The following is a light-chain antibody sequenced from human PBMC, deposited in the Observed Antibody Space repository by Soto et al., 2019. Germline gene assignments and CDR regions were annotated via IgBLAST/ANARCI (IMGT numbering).Light chain of an antibody. Sequence: DVQMTQSPSSLSASVGDRVTITCRASQSISSYLHWYQQKPGKAPNLLIYAASRLQSGVPSRFSGRRSGTDFTLTIRSLQPEDFATYYCQQSYSTLLTFGGGTKVQI. CDR2: AAS. V-gene: IGKV1-39*01. CDR3: QQSYSTLLT. CDR1: QSISSY. J-gene: IGKJ4*01.